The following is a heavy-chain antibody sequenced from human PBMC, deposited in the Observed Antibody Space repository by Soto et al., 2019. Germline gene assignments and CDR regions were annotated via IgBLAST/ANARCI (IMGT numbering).Heavy chain of an antibody. J-gene: IGHJ4*02. CDR1: GGSITSYY. D-gene: IGHD1-20*01. Sequence: SETLSLTCSVSGGSITSYYWSWIRQPPGKGLEWIGSVSYSGGTYYNPSLKSRVTISHDMSENQFSLNMTSVTAADTAVYYCARGKTPITPGDYWGQGAVVTVSS. CDR2: VSYSGGT. CDR3: ARGKTPITPGDY. V-gene: IGHV4-59*01.